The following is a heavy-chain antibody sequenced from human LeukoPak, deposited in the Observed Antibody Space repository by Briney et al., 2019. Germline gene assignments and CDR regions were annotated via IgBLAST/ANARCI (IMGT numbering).Heavy chain of an antibody. D-gene: IGHD6-6*01. Sequence: GGSLRLSCAASGFIFSSYWMSWFRQAPGKGLEWVANIKQDGSEKYYVDSVKGRFTISRDNAKNSLYLQMNSLRVDDTAVYYCAREYRGSSFNDYWGQGTLVTVSS. CDR3: AREYRGSSFNDY. CDR1: GFIFSSYW. CDR2: IKQDGSEK. V-gene: IGHV3-7*01. J-gene: IGHJ4*02.